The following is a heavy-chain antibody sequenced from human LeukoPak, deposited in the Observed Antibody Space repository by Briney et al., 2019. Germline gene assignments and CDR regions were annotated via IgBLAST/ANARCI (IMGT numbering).Heavy chain of an antibody. V-gene: IGHV4-38-2*02. J-gene: IGHJ6*03. Sequence: SETLSLTCTVYGYSISNGYYWGWIRQPPGKGLEWIGSIYHSGSTYYNPSLKSRVTISVDTSKNQFSLKLSSVTAADTAVYYCARGGKGPVSYYYYMDVWGKGTTVTVSS. CDR1: GYSISNGYY. D-gene: IGHD1-14*01. CDR3: ARGGKGPVSYYYYMDV. CDR2: IYHSGST.